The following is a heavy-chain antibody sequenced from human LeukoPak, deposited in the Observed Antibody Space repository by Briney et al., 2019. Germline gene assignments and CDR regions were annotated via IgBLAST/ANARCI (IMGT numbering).Heavy chain of an antibody. CDR1: GGSISSSSYY. D-gene: IGHD3-3*01. CDR3: ARRLSDFWSGYHLIDAFDI. CDR2: IYYSGST. J-gene: IGHJ3*02. Sequence: PSETLSLTCTVSGGSISSSSYYWGWIRQPPGKGLEWIGSIYYSGSTYYNPFLKSRVTISVDTSKNQFSLKLSSVTAADTAVYYCARRLSDFWSGYHLIDAFDIWGQGTMVTVSS. V-gene: IGHV4-39*07.